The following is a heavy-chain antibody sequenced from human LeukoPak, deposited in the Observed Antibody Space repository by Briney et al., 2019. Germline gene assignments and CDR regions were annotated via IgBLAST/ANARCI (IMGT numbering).Heavy chain of an antibody. CDR1: GGSLSSGGYY. CDR2: IYYSGST. D-gene: IGHD2-2*02. CDR3: ARAVVVPAAIGFYFDY. Sequence: SETLSLTCTVSGGSLSSGGYYWSWIRQHPGKGLEWIGYIYYSGSTYYNPSLKSRVTISVDTSKNQFSLKLSSVTAADTAVYYCARAVVVPAAIGFYFDYWGQGTLVTVSS. J-gene: IGHJ4*02. V-gene: IGHV4-31*03.